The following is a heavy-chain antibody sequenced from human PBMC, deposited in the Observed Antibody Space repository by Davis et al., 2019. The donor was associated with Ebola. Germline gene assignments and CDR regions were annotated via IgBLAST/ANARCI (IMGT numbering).Heavy chain of an antibody. V-gene: IGHV1-69*13. Sequence: SVKVSCKASGGTFSGSGVSWVRQAPGQGLEWMGGIVPVFKTANYAQKFQGRVTITADEFPTTAYMELSGLRSEDTAVYYCARVVVLDYYYGMDVWGQGTTVTVSS. CDR3: ARVVVLDYYYGMDV. D-gene: IGHD2-15*01. CDR2: IVPVFKTA. CDR1: GGTFSGSG. J-gene: IGHJ6*02.